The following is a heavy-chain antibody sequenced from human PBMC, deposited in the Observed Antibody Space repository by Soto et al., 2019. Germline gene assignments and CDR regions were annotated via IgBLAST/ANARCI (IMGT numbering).Heavy chain of an antibody. V-gene: IGHV1-69*13. CDR2: IIPIFGTA. Sequence: ASVKVSCKASGGTFSSYAISWVRQAPGQGLEWMGGIIPIFGTANYAQKFQGRVTITADESASTAYMELSSLRSEDTAVYYCASKLRTQGIYYYGMDVWGQGTTVTVSS. CDR1: GGTFSSYA. D-gene: IGHD1-7*01. J-gene: IGHJ6*02. CDR3: ASKLRTQGIYYYGMDV.